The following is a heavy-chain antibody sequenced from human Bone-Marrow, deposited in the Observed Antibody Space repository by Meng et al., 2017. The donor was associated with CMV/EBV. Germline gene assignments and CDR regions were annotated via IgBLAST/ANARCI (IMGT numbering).Heavy chain of an antibody. D-gene: IGHD2-21*01. J-gene: IGHJ4*02. V-gene: IGHV3-7*01. CDR2: IEPDGSSF. CDR1: GLIFSRSW. Sequence: ETLSLTCEASGLIFSRSWMTWVRQAPGKGLEWVANIEPDGSSFYYAGSVRGRFTISRDNAKKSLYLQMNSLRAEDTAVYYCASGDFHDSWGQGTLVTVSS. CDR3: ASGDFHDS.